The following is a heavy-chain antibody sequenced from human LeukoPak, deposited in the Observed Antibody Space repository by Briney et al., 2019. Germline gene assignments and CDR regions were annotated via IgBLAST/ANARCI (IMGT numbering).Heavy chain of an antibody. CDR1: GFTYSSYW. CDR3: AKGVGYGSGSYLDY. Sequence: GGSLRLSCAASGFTYSSYWMSWVRQAPGKGLEWVSAISGSGGSTYYADSVKGRFTIYRDNSKNTLYLQMDSLRAEDTAVYYCAKGVGYGSGSYLDYWGQGTLVTVSS. CDR2: ISGSGGST. V-gene: IGHV3-23*01. D-gene: IGHD3-10*01. J-gene: IGHJ4*02.